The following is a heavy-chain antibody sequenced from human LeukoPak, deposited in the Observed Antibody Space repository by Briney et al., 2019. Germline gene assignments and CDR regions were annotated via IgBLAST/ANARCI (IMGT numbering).Heavy chain of an antibody. CDR3: ARGGAYYYGSGSYWFDP. J-gene: IGHJ5*02. CDR1: GGSIRSSYYY. CDR2: IYYSGST. V-gene: IGHV4-61*05. D-gene: IGHD3-10*01. Sequence: PSETLSLTCTVSGGSIRSSYYYWGWIRQPPGKGLEWIGYIYYSGSTNYNPSLKSRVTISVDTSKNQFSLKLSSVTAADTAVYYCARGGAYYYGSGSYWFDPWGQGTLVTVSS.